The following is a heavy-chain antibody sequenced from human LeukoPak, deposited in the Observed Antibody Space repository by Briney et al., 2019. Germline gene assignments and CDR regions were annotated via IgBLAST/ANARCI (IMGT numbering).Heavy chain of an antibody. D-gene: IGHD1-26*01. CDR2: TYYRPKWYN. CDR3: ARGGTYLVDY. J-gene: IGHJ4*02. V-gene: IGHV6-1*01. Sequence: SQTLSLTCAISGDSVSSNSAALNWIRQSPSRGLEWLGRTYYRPKWYNDYAVSVKSRITINPDTSKNQLSLQLNSVTAEDTAVYYCARGGTYLVDYWGQGTLVTVSS. CDR1: GDSVSSNSAA.